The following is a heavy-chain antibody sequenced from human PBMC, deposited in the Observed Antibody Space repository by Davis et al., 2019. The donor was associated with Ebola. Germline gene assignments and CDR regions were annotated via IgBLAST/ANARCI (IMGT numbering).Heavy chain of an antibody. CDR2: IITMFRTE. J-gene: IGHJ4*02. CDR1: GGTFSSYA. CDR3: ARGVGATADY. Sequence: AASVKVSCKASGGTFSSYAISWVRQAPGQGLEWMGGIITMFRTEKYAQKFQGRVTITADESTSTAYMELSSLRSEDTAVYYCARGVGATADYWGQGTLVTVSS. V-gene: IGHV1-69*13. D-gene: IGHD1-26*01.